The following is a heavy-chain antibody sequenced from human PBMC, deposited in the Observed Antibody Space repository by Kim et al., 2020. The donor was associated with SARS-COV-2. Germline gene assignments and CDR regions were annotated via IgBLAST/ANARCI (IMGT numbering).Heavy chain of an antibody. J-gene: IGHJ4*02. Sequence: SQTLSLTCAISGDSVSSNSAAWNWIRQSPSRGLEWLGRTYYRSKWYNDYAASVKSRITINPDTSKNQVSLQLNSVTPEDTALYYCARGRDTTMGRALAYWGQGTLVTVSS. CDR3: ARGRDTTMGRALAY. CDR2: TYYRSKWYN. CDR1: GDSVSSNSAA. D-gene: IGHD5-18*01. V-gene: IGHV6-1*01.